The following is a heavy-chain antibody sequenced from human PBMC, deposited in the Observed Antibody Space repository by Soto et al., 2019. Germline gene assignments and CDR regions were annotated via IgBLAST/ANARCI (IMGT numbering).Heavy chain of an antibody. V-gene: IGHV3-23*01. D-gene: IGHD3-10*01. CDR2: ISGSGGST. Sequence: GGSLRLSCAASGFTFSSYAMSWVRQAPGKGLEWVSAISGSGGSTYYADSVKGRFTISRDNSKNTLYLQMNSLRAEDTAVYYCASLWFGELLYYYYGMDVWGQGTTVTVSS. CDR1: GFTFSSYA. CDR3: ASLWFGELLYYYYGMDV. J-gene: IGHJ6*02.